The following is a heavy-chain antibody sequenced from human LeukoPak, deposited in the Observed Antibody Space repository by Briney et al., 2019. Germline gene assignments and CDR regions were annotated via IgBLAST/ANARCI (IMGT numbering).Heavy chain of an antibody. V-gene: IGHV3-48*01. J-gene: IGHJ4*02. CDR1: GFTFNTYT. CDR3: ARGSIYYGSSGQVPFDY. D-gene: IGHD3-22*01. CDR2: ISGSSGII. Sequence: GGSLRLSCAASGFTFNTYTMNWVRQAPGKGLEWVSYISGSSGIIDYADSVRGRFTISRDNAKNSLYLQMNSLRAEDTAVYYCARGSIYYGSSGQVPFDYWGQGTLVTVSS.